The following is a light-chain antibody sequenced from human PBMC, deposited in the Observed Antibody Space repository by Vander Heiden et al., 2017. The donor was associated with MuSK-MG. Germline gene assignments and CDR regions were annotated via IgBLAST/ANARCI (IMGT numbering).Light chain of an antibody. J-gene: IGKJ1*01. Sequence: DIQMTQSPSTLSASVGDRVTITCRASQSISSWLAWYQQRSGKTPKLLIYDASSLESGVSSRFSGSGSGTEFTLTISSRQPDDFATYYCQQYKSYSPWTFGQGTKVEIK. CDR1: QSISSW. CDR3: QQYKSYSPWT. V-gene: IGKV1-5*01. CDR2: DAS.